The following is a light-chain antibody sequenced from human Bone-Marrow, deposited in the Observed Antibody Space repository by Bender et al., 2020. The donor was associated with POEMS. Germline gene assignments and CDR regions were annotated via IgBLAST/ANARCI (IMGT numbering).Light chain of an antibody. CDR1: ALPKQY. V-gene: IGLV3-25*02. J-gene: IGLJ3*02. CDR2: RDS. Sequence: SYELTQPPSVSVSPGQTARITCSGDALPKQYGEWYQQKPGQAPVLIIYRDSERPSGVPDRFSGSKSGTSASLAISGLRSEDEADYYCQSYDSSLSGSVFGGGTKLTVL. CDR3: QSYDSSLSGSV.